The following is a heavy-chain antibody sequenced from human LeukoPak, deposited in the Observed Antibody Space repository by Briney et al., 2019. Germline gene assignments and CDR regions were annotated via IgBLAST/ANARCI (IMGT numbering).Heavy chain of an antibody. D-gene: IGHD2-21*02. CDR3: AKGRTTVVVTAIPN. CDR1: GFTFSSYA. V-gene: IGHV3-23*01. J-gene: IGHJ4*02. Sequence: GGSLRLSCAASGFTFSSYATSWVRQAPGKGLEWVSGISGSGGNTYNADSVKGRFTISRDNSKNTLYLQMNSLRAEDTAVYYCAKGRTTVVVTAIPNWGQGTLVTVSP. CDR2: ISGSGGNT.